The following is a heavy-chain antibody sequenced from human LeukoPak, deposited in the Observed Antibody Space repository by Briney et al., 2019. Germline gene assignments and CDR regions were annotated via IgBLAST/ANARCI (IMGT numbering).Heavy chain of an antibody. CDR2: DYTGDSDA. Sequence: GESLQISSKAAEYSFTSYCNCWLRQMPAKNRQWLVVDYTGDSDARYSPSFQGQVTISADKSINTSYLQWSSLTASDTAMYYCAKRCELYSGSYYPFDYWGQGTLVTVSS. J-gene: IGHJ4*02. D-gene: IGHD1-26*01. V-gene: IGHV5-51*01. CDR1: EYSFTSYC. CDR3: AKRCELYSGSYYPFDY.